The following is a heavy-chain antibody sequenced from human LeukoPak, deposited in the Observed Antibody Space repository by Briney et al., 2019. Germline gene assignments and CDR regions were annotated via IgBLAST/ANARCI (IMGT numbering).Heavy chain of an antibody. CDR1: GYTFTTYD. CDR3: ARGPSRDYGSGSSWFDP. CDR2: MNPNSGNT. D-gene: IGHD3-10*01. J-gene: IGHJ5*02. Sequence: ASVKVSCKASGYTFTTYDINWVRQVTGQGLEWMGWMNPNSGNTGYAQKIQGRVTMTRNTSINTAYMELSSLRSEDTAVYYCARGPSRDYGSGSSWFDPWGQGTMVTVSS. V-gene: IGHV1-8*01.